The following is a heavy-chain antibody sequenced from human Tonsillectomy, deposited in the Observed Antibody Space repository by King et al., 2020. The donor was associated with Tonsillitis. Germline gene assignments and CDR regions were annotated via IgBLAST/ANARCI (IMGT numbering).Heavy chain of an antibody. CDR3: ARYVSGSFDY. Sequence: QLQESGPGAVKPSETLSLTCTVSGGSIRNIDQYWAWVRQPPGKGLEWIGYMYYSGSIFYNPSLKSRITISGGTSENRFSLKLSSVTASDTAVYFCARYVSGSFDYWGQGALVSVSS. V-gene: IGHV4-39*01. J-gene: IGHJ4*02. CDR2: MYYSGSI. CDR1: GGSIRNIDQY. D-gene: IGHD1-26*01.